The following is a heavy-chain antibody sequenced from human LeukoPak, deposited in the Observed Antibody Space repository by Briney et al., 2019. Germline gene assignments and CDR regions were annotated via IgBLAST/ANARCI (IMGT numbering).Heavy chain of an antibody. D-gene: IGHD5-12*01. CDR2: INHSGST. CDR3: ARGDIVATY. CDR1: GGSCSGYY. V-gene: IGHV4-34*01. J-gene: IGHJ4*02. Sequence: SETLSLTCAAYGGSCSGYYWSWIRQPPGKGLEWIGEINHSGSTNYNPSLKSRVTISVDTSKNQFSLKLSSVTAADTAVYYCARGDIVATYWGQGTLVTVSS.